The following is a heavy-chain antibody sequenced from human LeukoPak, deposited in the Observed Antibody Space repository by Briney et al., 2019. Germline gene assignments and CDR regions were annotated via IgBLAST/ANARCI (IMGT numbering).Heavy chain of an antibody. CDR3: AREGEDGYNRGRGAFNT. V-gene: IGHV1-69*05. J-gene: IGHJ3*02. CDR1: GGTFSSSA. Sequence: SVKVSCKASGGTFSSSAISWVRQAPGQGLEWMGGIIPIFGTANYAQKFQGRVTITTDESTSTAYMELSSLRSGDTALYYCAREGEDGYNRGRGAFNTWGQGTMVTVSS. CDR2: IIPIFGTA. D-gene: IGHD5-24*01.